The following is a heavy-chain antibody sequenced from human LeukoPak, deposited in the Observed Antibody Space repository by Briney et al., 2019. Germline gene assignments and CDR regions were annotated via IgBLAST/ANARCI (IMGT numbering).Heavy chain of an antibody. V-gene: IGHV1-18*01. D-gene: IGHD3-10*01. J-gene: IGHJ6*03. CDR2: ISAYNGNT. CDR3: ARDSPMVRGVITRSPFATMDV. Sequence: GASVKVSCKASGYTFTSYGISWVRQAPGQGLEWMGWISAYNGNTNYAQKLQGRVTMTTDTSTSTAYMELRSLRSDDTAVYCCARDSPMVRGVITRSPFATMDVWGKGTTVTVSS. CDR1: GYTFTSYG.